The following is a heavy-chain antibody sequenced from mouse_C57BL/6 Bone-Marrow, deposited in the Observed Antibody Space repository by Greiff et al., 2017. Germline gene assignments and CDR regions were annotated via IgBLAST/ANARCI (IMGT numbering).Heavy chain of an antibody. CDR1: GYTFTSYG. CDR3: ARSGGLWLRRLFAY. D-gene: IGHD2-2*01. Sequence: EVKLQESGAELVRPGSSVKMSCKTSGYTFTSYGINWVKQRPGQGLEWIGYISIGNGYTEYNEKFKGQATLTSDTSSSTAYMQLSSLSSEDSAIYFCARSGGLWLRRLFAYWGQGTLVTVSA. J-gene: IGHJ3*01. V-gene: IGHV1-58*01. CDR2: ISIGNGYT.